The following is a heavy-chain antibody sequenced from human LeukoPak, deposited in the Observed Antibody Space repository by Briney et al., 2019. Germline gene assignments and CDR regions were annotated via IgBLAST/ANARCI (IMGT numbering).Heavy chain of an antibody. J-gene: IGHJ4*02. V-gene: IGHV4-61*02. CDR1: GGSISSGSYY. D-gene: IGHD2-2*01. CDR3: ARSQVVPAAKFDY. CDR2: IYTSGST. Sequence: SETLSLTCTVSGGSISSGSYYWSWIRQPAGKGLEWIGRIYTSGSTNYNPSLKSRVTISVDTSKNQFSLKLSSVTAADTAVYYCARSQVVPAAKFDYWGQGTLVTVSS.